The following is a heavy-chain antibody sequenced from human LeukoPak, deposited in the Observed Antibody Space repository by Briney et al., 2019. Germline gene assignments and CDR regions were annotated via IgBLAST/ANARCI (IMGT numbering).Heavy chain of an antibody. J-gene: IGHJ3*02. Sequence: GGSLRLSCAASGFTFSSYAMHWVRQAPGKGLEWVAVISYDGSNKYYADSVKGRFTISRDNSKNTLYLQMNGLRAEDSAVYYCAREDCSGGSCYSDLNAFDIWGQGTMVTVSS. CDR3: AREDCSGGSCYSDLNAFDI. CDR1: GFTFSSYA. CDR2: ISYDGSNK. V-gene: IGHV3-30*04. D-gene: IGHD2-15*01.